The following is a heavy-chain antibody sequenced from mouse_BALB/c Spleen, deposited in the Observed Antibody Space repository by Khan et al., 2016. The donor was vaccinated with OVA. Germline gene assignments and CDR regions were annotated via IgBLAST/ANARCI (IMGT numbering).Heavy chain of an antibody. Sequence: EVKLQESGPGLVKPSQSLSLTCTVTGYSITSNYAWNWIRQFPGNKLELMGYISYSGSTSYNPSLKSRISITRDTSKNQFFLQLNSVTTEDTATYYCAEKSYNGDAVEYWGQGTSVTVSS. V-gene: IGHV3-2*02. CDR2: ISYSGST. CDR1: GYSITSNYA. J-gene: IGHJ4*01. CDR3: AEKSYNGDAVEY. D-gene: IGHD1-2*01.